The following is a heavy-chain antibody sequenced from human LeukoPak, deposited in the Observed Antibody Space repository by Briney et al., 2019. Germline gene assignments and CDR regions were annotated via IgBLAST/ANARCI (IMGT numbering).Heavy chain of an antibody. Sequence: ASVKVSCKASGYTFTNYAMNWVRQAPGQGLEWMGWINPNSGGTNYAQKFQGRVTMTRDTSISTAYMELSRLRSDDTAVYYCARDPEGSYFDYWGQGTLVTVSS. J-gene: IGHJ4*02. CDR2: INPNSGGT. D-gene: IGHD3-10*01. CDR1: GYTFTNYA. V-gene: IGHV1-2*02. CDR3: ARDPEGSYFDY.